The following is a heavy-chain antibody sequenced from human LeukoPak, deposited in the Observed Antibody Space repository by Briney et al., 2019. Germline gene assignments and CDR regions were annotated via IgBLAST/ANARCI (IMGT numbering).Heavy chain of an antibody. V-gene: IGHV4-4*07. CDR3: ARDRGGVPAAKGAYYFDY. D-gene: IGHD2-2*01. Sequence: SETLSLTCTVSGGSISSYYWSWIRQPAGKGLEWIGRFYSSVSTNYNPSLKSRITMSVDTSKNQFSLKLSSVTAADTAVYYCARDRGGVPAAKGAYYFDYWGQGTLVTVSS. CDR2: FYSSVST. J-gene: IGHJ4*02. CDR1: GGSISSYY.